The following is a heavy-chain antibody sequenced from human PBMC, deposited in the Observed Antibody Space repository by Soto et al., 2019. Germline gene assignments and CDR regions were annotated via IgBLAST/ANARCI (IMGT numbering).Heavy chain of an antibody. D-gene: IGHD2-2*01. CDR3: ARALGYCSTTTCYAAHYYFDY. CDR2: INPSSGSTYI. J-gene: IGHJ4*02. CDR1: GYTFTSYY. V-gene: IGHV1-46*04. Sequence: ASVKVSCKASGYTFTSYYMHWVRQAPGQGLEWMGIINPSSGSTYIYYADSLRGRFTISRDNAKNSLYLQMNSLRAEDTAVYYCARALGYCSTTTCYAAHYYFDYWGQGTLVTVSS.